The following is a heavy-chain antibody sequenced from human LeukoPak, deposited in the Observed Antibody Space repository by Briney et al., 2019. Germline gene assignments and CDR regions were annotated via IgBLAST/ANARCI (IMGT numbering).Heavy chain of an antibody. Sequence: GGSLRLSCAASGFTFSTYEMNWVRQAPGKGLEWVSYITSSGITTKYADSVKGRFTISRDNAKSSVYLQMNSLRAENTAIYYCARESTRGSNWDSFDYWGQGTLVTVSS. D-gene: IGHD6-13*01. CDR2: ITSSGITT. J-gene: IGHJ4*02. CDR3: ARESTRGSNWDSFDY. CDR1: GFTFSTYE. V-gene: IGHV3-48*03.